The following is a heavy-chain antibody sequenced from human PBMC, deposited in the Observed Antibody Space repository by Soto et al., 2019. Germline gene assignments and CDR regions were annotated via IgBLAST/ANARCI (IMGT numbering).Heavy chain of an antibody. J-gene: IGHJ4*02. CDR1: GYTFTTYW. D-gene: IGHD3-22*01. CDR2: IYPGDSDT. CDR3: RRLDSSYYFDY. V-gene: IGHV5-51*01. Sequence: GESLKISCKGSGYTFTTYWIGWVRQMPGKGLEWMGIIYPGDSDTTYSPSFQGQVTISADKSISTAYLQWNSLKASDSAMYYCRRLDSSYYFDYWGQGTLVTVSS.